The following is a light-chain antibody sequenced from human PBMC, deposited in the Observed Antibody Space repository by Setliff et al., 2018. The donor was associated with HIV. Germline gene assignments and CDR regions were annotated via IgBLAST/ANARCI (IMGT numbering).Light chain of an antibody. CDR1: NIGSKS. V-gene: IGLV1-51*02. Sequence: ELTQPPSVSVAPGKTASITCGGNNIGSKSVYWYQHLPGTAPKLVIYEDNKRPSGIPDRFSGSKSGTSATLGITGLQTGDEADYYCGTWGSSLSAPVFGGGTKVTVL. CDR3: GTWGSSLSAPV. J-gene: IGLJ3*02. CDR2: EDN.